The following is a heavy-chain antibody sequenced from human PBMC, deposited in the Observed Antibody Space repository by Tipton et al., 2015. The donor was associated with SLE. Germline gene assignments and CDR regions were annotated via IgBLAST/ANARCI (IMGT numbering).Heavy chain of an antibody. CDR1: GFTFSSYA. Sequence: GSLRLSCAASGFTFSSYAMSWVRQAPGKGLEWVSAIGGSGGSTYYADSVKGRFTISRDNSKNTLFLQMNSLRAEDTAVYYCAKTIAVAGQGYWGQGTLVTVSS. D-gene: IGHD6-19*01. J-gene: IGHJ4*02. CDR2: IGGSGGST. CDR3: AKTIAVAGQGY. V-gene: IGHV3-23*01.